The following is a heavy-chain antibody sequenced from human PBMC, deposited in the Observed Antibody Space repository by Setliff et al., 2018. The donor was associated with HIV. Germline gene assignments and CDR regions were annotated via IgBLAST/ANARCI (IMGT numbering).Heavy chain of an antibody. CDR1: GGSISSYY. V-gene: IGHV4-4*08. J-gene: IGHJ3*02. CDR3: ARAINKSFDI. CDR2: MYTSGCT. Sequence: SETLSLTCTVSGGSISSYYWSWIRQPPGKGLEWIGHMYTSGCTTYNPSLKSRVTLSVDTSRNQFSLKLSSVTAADTAVYYCARAINKSFDIWGQGTMVTVS.